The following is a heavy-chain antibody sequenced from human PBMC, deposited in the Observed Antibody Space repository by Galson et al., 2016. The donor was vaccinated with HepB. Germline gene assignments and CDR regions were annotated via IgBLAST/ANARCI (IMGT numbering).Heavy chain of an antibody. CDR3: ARGGRDTAMDYDYYGMDV. J-gene: IGHJ6*02. CDR2: IYSGGST. V-gene: IGHV3-66*01. D-gene: IGHD5-18*01. Sequence: SLRLSCAASGFTVSSNYMSWVRQAPGKGLEWVSVIYSGGSTYYADSVKGRFTISRDNSKNTLYLQMNSLRAEDTAVYYCARGGRDTAMDYDYYGMDVWGQGTTVTVSS. CDR1: GFTVSSNY.